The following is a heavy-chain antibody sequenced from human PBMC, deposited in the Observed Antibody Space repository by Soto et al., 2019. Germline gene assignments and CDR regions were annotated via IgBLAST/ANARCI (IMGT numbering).Heavy chain of an antibody. CDR1: GYTFTSYG. CDR3: ARDSTYYYDSTGYYGLH. CDR2: ISGHNGNT. J-gene: IGHJ4*02. Sequence: QVLLVQSGAEVKKPGASVKVSCKASGYTFTSYGISWVRQAPGQGLEWMGWISGHNGNTNYAQMVQGRVTITTDTSTSTVYMELRSLRSDDTAVYYCARDSTYYYDSTGYYGLHWGQGTPVTVSS. D-gene: IGHD3-22*01. V-gene: IGHV1-18*01.